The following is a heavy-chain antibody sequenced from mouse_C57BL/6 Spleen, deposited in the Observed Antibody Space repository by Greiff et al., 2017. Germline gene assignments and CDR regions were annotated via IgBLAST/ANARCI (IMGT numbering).Heavy chain of an antibody. J-gene: IGHJ2*01. CDR2: INPYNGGT. Sequence: VQLQQSGPVLVKPGASVKMSCKASGYTFTDYYMNWVKQSHGKSLEWIGVINPYNGGTSYNQKFKGKATLTVDKSSSTAYMELNSLTSEDSAVYYCARGATKDDYWGQGTTLTVSS. D-gene: IGHD3-1*01. CDR3: ARGATKDDY. V-gene: IGHV1-19*01. CDR1: GYTFTDYY.